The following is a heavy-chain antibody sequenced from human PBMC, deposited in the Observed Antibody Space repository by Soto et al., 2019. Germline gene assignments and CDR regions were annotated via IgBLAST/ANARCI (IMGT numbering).Heavy chain of an antibody. CDR2: INGGNGDT. V-gene: IGHV1-3*01. CDR1: GYTFTSYA. CDR3: ARRGYGDYVALDY. D-gene: IGHD4-17*01. J-gene: IGHJ4*02. Sequence: ASAKVSCKPSGYTFTSYAIHWVRQAPGQRLEWMGWINGGNGDTRHSQKFQGRVTITRDTSASTAYMELSSLRSEDTAVYYCARRGYGDYVALDYWGQGTLVTVSS.